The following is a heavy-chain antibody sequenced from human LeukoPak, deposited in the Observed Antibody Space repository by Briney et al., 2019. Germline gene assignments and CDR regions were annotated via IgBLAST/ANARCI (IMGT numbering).Heavy chain of an antibody. J-gene: IGHJ4*02. CDR1: GYTFTSYY. V-gene: IGHV1-46*01. Sequence: ASVKVSCKASGYTFTSYYMHWVRQAPGQGLEWMGIINPGGGSTSYAQKFQGRVTMTRDTSTSTVYMELSSLRSEDTAVYYCARDPAHSGYDEGDPRQYYFDYWGQGTLVTVSS. CDR2: INPGGGST. D-gene: IGHD5-12*01. CDR3: ARDPAHSGYDEGDPRQYYFDY.